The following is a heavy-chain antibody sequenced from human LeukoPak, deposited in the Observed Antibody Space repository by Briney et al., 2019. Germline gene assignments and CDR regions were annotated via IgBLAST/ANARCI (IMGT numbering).Heavy chain of an antibody. CDR1: GFTFSSHW. CDR2: INWNGGST. J-gene: IGHJ4*02. V-gene: IGHV3-20*01. Sequence: GGSLRLSCAASGFTFSSHWMHWVRQAPGKGLEWVSGINWNGGSTGYADSVKGRFTISRDNAKNSLYLQKNSLRAEDTALYHCARVYRDDYGDYEYFDYWGQGTLVTVSS. D-gene: IGHD4-17*01. CDR3: ARVYRDDYGDYEYFDY.